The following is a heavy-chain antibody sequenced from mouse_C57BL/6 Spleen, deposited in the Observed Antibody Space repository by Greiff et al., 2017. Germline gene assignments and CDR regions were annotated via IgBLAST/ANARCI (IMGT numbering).Heavy chain of an antibody. D-gene: IGHD1-1*01. CDR3: ARSPFYYGSSWYFDV. J-gene: IGHJ1*03. CDR2: ISGGGGNT. CDR1: GFTFSSYT. Sequence: EVKVEESGGGLVKPGGSLKLSCAASGFTFSSYTMSWVRQTPEKRLEWVATISGGGGNTYYPDSVKGRFTISRDNAKNTLYLQMSSLRSEDTALYYCARSPFYYGSSWYFDVWGTGTTVTVSS. V-gene: IGHV5-9*01.